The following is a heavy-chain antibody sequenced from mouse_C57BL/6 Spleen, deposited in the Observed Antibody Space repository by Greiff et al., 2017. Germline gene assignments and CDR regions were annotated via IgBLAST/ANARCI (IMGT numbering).Heavy chain of an antibody. CDR2: INPNNGGT. Sequence: EVKLQESGPELVKPGASVKIPCKASGYTFTDYNMDWVKQSHGKSLEWIGDINPNNGGTIYNQKFKGKATLTVNKSSSTAYMELRSLTSEDTAVYYCARRRSFYAMDYWGQGTSVTVSS. CDR3: ARRRSFYAMDY. CDR1: GYTFTDYN. J-gene: IGHJ4*01. V-gene: IGHV1-18*01.